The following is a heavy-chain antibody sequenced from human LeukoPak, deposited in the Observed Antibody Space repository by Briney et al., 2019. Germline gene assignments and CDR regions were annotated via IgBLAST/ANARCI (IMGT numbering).Heavy chain of an antibody. D-gene: IGHD6-13*01. J-gene: IGHJ4*02. CDR2: ISSSSTTI. V-gene: IGHV3-48*02. CDR3: TRDRSTWLFDY. CDR1: GGSVTSTN. Sequence: PSETLSLTCGVSGGSVTSTNWWTWVRQAPGKGLESVSYISSSSTTIYYADSVKGRFTISRDNAKNSLYLQMNTLRDEDTAVYYCTRDRSTWLFDYWGQGTLVTVSS.